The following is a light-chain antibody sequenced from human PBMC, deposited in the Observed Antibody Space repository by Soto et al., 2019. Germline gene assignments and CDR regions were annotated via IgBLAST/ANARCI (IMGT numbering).Light chain of an antibody. Sequence: DIQMTQSPSTLSASVGDRITITCRASQSISSWLAWYQQKPGKAPKLLIYKASSLESGVPSRFSGSGSGTEFTLTISSLQPDDFATYYCQQYNSYPYDFGQGTKVDI. CDR1: QSISSW. V-gene: IGKV1-5*03. J-gene: IGKJ2*01. CDR3: QQYNSYPYD. CDR2: KAS.